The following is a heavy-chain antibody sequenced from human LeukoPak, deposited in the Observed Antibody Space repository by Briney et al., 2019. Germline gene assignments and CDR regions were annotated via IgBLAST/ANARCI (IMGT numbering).Heavy chain of an antibody. J-gene: IGHJ6*02. Sequence: GGSLRLSCAASGFTFSDYYMSWIRQAPGKGLEWVSYISSSGSTIYYADSVKDRFTISRDNAKNSLYLQMNSLRAEDTALYYCASVYYYGMDVWGQGATVTVSS. CDR3: ASVYYYGMDV. V-gene: IGHV3-11*01. CDR1: GFTFSDYY. CDR2: ISSSGSTI.